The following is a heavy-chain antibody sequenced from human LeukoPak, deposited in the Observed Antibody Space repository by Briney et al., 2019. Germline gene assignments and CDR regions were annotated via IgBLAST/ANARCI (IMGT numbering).Heavy chain of an antibody. CDR3: ASHPNAAAGLYYYYYMDV. D-gene: IGHD6-13*01. Sequence: GGSLRLSCAASGFTFSSYSMNWVRQAPGKGLEWVSSISSSSSYIYYADSVKDRFTISRDNAKNSLYLQMNSLRAEDTAVYYCASHPNAAAGLYYYYYMDVWGKGTTVTVSS. CDR2: ISSSSSYI. J-gene: IGHJ6*03. CDR1: GFTFSSYS. V-gene: IGHV3-21*01.